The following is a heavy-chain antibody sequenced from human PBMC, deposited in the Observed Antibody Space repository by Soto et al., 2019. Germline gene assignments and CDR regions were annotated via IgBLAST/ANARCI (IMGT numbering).Heavy chain of an antibody. J-gene: IGHJ4*02. CDR3: ATWRTYSGSYCFDY. CDR2: IIPMYASA. D-gene: IGHD1-26*01. V-gene: IGHV1-69*06. Sequence: QVQLVQSGAELKKPGSSVNVSCAASGGTFKTYTINWVRQAHGQGLEWIGQIIPMYASANYAQRFQGRDTISADKSTNIAYMELSGLRSEDTALYYCATWRTYSGSYCFDYWGQGTLVSVSS. CDR1: GGTFKTYT.